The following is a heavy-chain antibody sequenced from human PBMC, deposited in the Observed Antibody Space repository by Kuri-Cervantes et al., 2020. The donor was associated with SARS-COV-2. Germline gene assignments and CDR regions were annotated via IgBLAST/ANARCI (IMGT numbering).Heavy chain of an antibody. CDR3: ARQGEADIAVPLRWFDY. V-gene: IGHV3-21*01. D-gene: IGHD6-19*01. Sequence: GESLKISCAASGFTFSSYSMNWVRQAPGKGLEWVSSISSSSSYIYYADSVKGRFTISRDSAKNSLYLQMNSLRAEDTAVYYCARQGEADIAVPLRWFDYWGQGTLVTVSS. CDR1: GFTFSSYS. J-gene: IGHJ4*02. CDR2: ISSSSSYI.